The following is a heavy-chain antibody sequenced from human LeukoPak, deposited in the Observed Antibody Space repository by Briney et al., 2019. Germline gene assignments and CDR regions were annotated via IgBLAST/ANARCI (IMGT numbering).Heavy chain of an antibody. J-gene: IGHJ3*02. CDR3: ARDPPHYDFWSGYLDRGAFDI. V-gene: IGHV3-33*01. CDR2: TWYDGSNK. Sequence: PGRSLRLSCAASGFTFSSYGMHWVRQAPGKGLECVAVTWYDGSNKYYADSVKGRFTISRDNSKNTLYLQMNSLRAEDTAVYYCARDPPHYDFWSGYLDRGAFDIWGQGTMVTVSS. D-gene: IGHD3-3*01. CDR1: GFTFSSYG.